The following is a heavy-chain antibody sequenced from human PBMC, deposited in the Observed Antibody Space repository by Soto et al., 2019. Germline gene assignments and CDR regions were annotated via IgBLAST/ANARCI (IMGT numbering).Heavy chain of an antibody. CDR3: ARFDILTGFDY. V-gene: IGHV1-46*03. J-gene: IGHJ4*02. CDR1: GYTFTSYY. CDR2: INPSGGST. Sequence: ASVKVSCKASGYTFTSYYMHCVRQAPGQGLEWMGIINPSGGSTSYAQKFQGRVTMTRDTSTSTVYMELSSLRSEDTAVYYCARFDILTGFDYWGQGTLVTVSS. D-gene: IGHD3-9*01.